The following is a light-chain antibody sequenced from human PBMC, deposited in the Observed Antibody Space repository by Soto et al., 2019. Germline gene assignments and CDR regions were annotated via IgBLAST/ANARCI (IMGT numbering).Light chain of an antibody. CDR3: SSFTISSPLFV. V-gene: IGLV2-14*02. CDR1: SSDVASYNL. Sequence: QSALAQPASVSGSPGQSITISCTGTSSDVASYNLVSWYQQLPGKAPKLMIYEGSKRPSGVSNRFSGSKSGNTASLTISGLQAEDEADYYCSSFTISSPLFVFGSGTKVTVL. J-gene: IGLJ1*01. CDR2: EGS.